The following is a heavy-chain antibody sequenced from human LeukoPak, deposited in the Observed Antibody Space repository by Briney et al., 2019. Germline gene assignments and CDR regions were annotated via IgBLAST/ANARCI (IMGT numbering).Heavy chain of an antibody. CDR1: GGSISSHY. J-gene: IGHJ4*02. CDR2: MHYSGST. Sequence: SETLSLTCTVSGGSISSHYWSWIRQPPGKGLEWIGYMHYSGSTNYNPSLKSRVTMSVDTSKNQFSLTLGSVTAADTAVYYCASLYCSSTSCYLDYWGQGTLVTVSS. CDR3: ASLYCSSTSCYLDY. V-gene: IGHV4-59*11. D-gene: IGHD2-2*01.